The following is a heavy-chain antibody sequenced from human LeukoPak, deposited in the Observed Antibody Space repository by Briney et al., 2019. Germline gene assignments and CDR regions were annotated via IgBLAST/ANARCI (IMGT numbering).Heavy chain of an antibody. CDR1: GYTFTSYA. J-gene: IGHJ6*04. CDR2: INTNTGNP. CDR3: ARDLYCSSTSCYAAQGYYYGMDV. Sequence: GASVKGSCKASGYTFTSYAMNWVRQAPGQGLEWMGWINTNTGNPTYAQGFTGRFVFSLDTSVSTAYLQICSLKAEDTAVYYCARDLYCSSTSCYAAQGYYYGMDVWGKGTTVTVSS. V-gene: IGHV7-4-1*01. D-gene: IGHD2-2*01.